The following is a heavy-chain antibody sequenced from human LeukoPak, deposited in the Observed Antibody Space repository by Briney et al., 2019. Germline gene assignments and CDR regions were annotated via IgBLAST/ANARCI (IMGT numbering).Heavy chain of an antibody. CDR3: ATDKDLPVGAFDI. J-gene: IGHJ3*02. D-gene: IGHD4-23*01. V-gene: IGHV1-24*01. CDR2: FDPEDGET. Sequence: GASVKVSCNVSGYTLTELSMHWVRQAPGKGLEWMGGFDPEDGETIYAQKFQGRVTMTEDTSTDTAYMELSSLRSEDTAVYYCATDKDLPVGAFDIWGQGTMVTASS. CDR1: GYTLTELS.